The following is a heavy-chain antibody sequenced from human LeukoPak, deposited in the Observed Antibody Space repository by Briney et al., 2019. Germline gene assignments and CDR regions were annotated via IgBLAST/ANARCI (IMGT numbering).Heavy chain of an antibody. CDR1: GDRFSTNSAS. D-gene: IGHD3-10*01. V-gene: IGHV6-1*01. CDR2: TYYRSKWYN. J-gene: IGHJ3*01. Sequence: SHTRSLTCAISGDRFSTNSASWNWISQSPAKGLEWLGRTYYRSKWYNEYPVTVKSRIVINPDTSKKQFSLQLNSVTPEDTAVYYCARGNRGAFDVWGQGTMVTVSA. CDR3: ARGNRGAFDV.